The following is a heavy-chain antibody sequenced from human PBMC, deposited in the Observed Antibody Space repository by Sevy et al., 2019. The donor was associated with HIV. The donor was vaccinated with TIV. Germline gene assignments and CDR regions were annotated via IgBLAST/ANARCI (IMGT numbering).Heavy chain of an antibody. J-gene: IGHJ1*01. CDR2: IYYSGST. Sequence: SETLSLTCTVSGGSISSGDYYWSWIRQPPGKGLEWIGYIYYSGSTYYNPSLKSRVTISVDTSKNQLSLKLSSVTTADTAVYYCARGPVSKPTNYWGQGTLVTVSS. D-gene: IGHD2-8*01. CDR1: GGSISSGDYY. V-gene: IGHV4-30-4*01. CDR3: ARGPVSKPTNY.